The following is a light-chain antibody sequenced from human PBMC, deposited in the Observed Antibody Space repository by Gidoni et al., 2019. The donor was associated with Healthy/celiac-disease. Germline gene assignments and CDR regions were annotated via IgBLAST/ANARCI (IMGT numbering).Light chain of an antibody. V-gene: IGKV3-20*01. CDR2: GSS. J-gene: IGKJ3*01. CDR3: QQYGSRRDIT. Sequence: EIVLTQSPGTLSLSPGERATLSCRARQSVSSSYLAWYQQKPGQAPRLLIYGSSSRATGIPDRFSGSGSGTDCTLTISRLEPEDFAVYYCQQYGSRRDITFGPGTKVDIK. CDR1: QSVSSSY.